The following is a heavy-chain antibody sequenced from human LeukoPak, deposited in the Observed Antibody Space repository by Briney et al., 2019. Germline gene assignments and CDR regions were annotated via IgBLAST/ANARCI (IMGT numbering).Heavy chain of an antibody. CDR1: VFTVSSNY. Sequence: PGGSLRLSFAASVFTVSSNYMSWVRQAPGKELAGVSVIYGGGVTYYADSVKGRFTISRDNSKNTLYLQMNSLRAEDTAVYYCARARGKYQLLHDAFDIWGQGTMVTVSS. D-gene: IGHD2-2*01. J-gene: IGHJ3*02. CDR3: ARARGKYQLLHDAFDI. V-gene: IGHV3-53*01. CDR2: IYGGGVT.